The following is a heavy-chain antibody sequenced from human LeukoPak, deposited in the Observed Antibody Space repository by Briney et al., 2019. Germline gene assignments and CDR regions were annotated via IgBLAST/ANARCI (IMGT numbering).Heavy chain of an antibody. V-gene: IGHV1-24*01. CDR2: FDPEDGET. D-gene: IGHD6-13*01. CDR3: RIAAAGNIDY. CDR1: GYTLTELS. Sequence: ASVEVSCKVSGYTLTELSMHWVRQAPGKGLEWMGGFDPEDGETIYAQKFQGRVTMTEDTSTDTAYMELSSLRSEDTAVYYCRIAAAGNIDYWGQGTLVTVSS. J-gene: IGHJ4*02.